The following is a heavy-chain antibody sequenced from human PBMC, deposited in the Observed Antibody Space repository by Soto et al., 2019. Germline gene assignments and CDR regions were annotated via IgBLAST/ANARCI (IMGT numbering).Heavy chain of an antibody. D-gene: IGHD2-8*01. Sequence: PGGSLRLSCAASGFTFSSYGMGWVRQAPGKGLEWVSVISGSGGSTYYADSVKGRFTLSRDNSKNTVYLQMNSLRAEDTAVYYCAKDSPVGVPLMRDLHDWGQGTLVTSPQ. J-gene: IGHJ1*01. V-gene: IGHV3-23*01. CDR2: ISGSGGST. CDR1: GFTFSSYG. CDR3: AKDSPVGVPLMRDLHD.